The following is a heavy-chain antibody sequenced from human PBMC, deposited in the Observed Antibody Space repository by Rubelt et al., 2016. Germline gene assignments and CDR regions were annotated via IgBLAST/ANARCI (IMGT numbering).Heavy chain of an antibody. V-gene: IGHV3-73*01. Sequence: AASVKGRFTISRDDSKNTAYLQMNSLKTEDTAVYYCTRAGGAAARFDPWGQGTLVTVSS. D-gene: IGHD6-13*01. J-gene: IGHJ5*02. CDR3: TRAGGAAARFDP.